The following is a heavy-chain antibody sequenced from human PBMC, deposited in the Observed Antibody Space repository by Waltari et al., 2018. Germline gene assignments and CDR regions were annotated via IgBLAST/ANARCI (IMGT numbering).Heavy chain of an antibody. CDR2: IGGTHSNI. CDR3: TRDLYGSGGDWFDP. CDR1: GFEFSDWD. D-gene: IGHD3-10*01. Sequence: GFEFSDWDMNWVRQTPGTGLEWVSSIGGTHSNIFYAESVKGRFIVSRDNAKSSLYLQMDNLRAEDSGLYYCTRDLYGSGGDWFDPWGQGTLVTVSS. J-gene: IGHJ5*02. V-gene: IGHV3-21*01.